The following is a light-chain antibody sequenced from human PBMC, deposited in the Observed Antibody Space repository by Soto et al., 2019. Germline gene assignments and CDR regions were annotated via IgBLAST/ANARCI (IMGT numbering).Light chain of an antibody. CDR1: QTIRNY. CDR3: QQTYSRPRT. V-gene: IGKV1-39*01. CDR2: GAS. Sequence: DIQMTQSPSSLSASVGDRVTITCRASQTIRNYLNWYQQKPGKAPKLLIYGASSLQSGVPSRFSGSGSGTDFTLTISSLQPEDFATYYCQQTYSRPRTFGQGTKVEIK. J-gene: IGKJ1*01.